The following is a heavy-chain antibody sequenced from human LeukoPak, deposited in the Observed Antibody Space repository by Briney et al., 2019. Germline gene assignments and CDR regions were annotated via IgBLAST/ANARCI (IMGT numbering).Heavy chain of an antibody. J-gene: IGHJ3*01. CDR3: ARDGAEGDDSAFDV. Sequence: PSGGSLRLSCVGSGFTLRDYHMAWVRQAPGMGLEWVGRTRSKVRKYATEYAASVKGRFTISRDESENSVFLHLSSLTVEDTALYYCARDGAEGDDSAFDVWGQGTMVTVSS. D-gene: IGHD3-22*01. CDR2: TRSKVRKYAT. CDR1: GFTLRDYH. V-gene: IGHV3-72*01.